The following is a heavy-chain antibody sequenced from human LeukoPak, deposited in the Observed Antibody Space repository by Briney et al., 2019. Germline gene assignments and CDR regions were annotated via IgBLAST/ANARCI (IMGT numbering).Heavy chain of an antibody. J-gene: IGHJ3*02. CDR3: ARDRDRGYYDSSGYQGAFDI. CDR1: GFTFSSYG. V-gene: IGHV3-33*01. CDR2: IWYDGSNK. Sequence: GGSLRLSCAASGFTFSSYGMHWVRQAPGKGLEWVAIIWYDGSNKYYADSVKGRFTISRDNSKNTLYLQMNSLRAEDTAVYYCARDRDRGYYDSSGYQGAFDIWGQGTMVTVSS. D-gene: IGHD3-22*01.